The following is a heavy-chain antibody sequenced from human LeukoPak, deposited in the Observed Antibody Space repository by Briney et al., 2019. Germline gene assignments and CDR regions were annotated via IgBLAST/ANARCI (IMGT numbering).Heavy chain of an antibody. CDR1: GFTVSSNY. D-gene: IGHD6-13*01. J-gene: IGHJ4*02. CDR2: IYSGGST. Sequence: GGSLRLSCAASGFTVSSNYMSWVRQAPGKGLEWVSVIYSGGSTYYADSVKGRFTISRDNSKNTLYLQMNSLRAEDTAVYYCARDTSSSWGGVDYWGQGTLVTVSS. CDR3: ARDTSSSWGGVDY. V-gene: IGHV3-66*01.